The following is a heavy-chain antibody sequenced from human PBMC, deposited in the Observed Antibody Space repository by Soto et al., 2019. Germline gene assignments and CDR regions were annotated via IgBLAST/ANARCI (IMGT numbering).Heavy chain of an antibody. Sequence: SETVSLTCTVSGGSISSYYWSWIRQPPGKGLEWIGDIYYSGGTNYNASLKSRVTISVDTSKNQFSLKLSSVTAADTAVYYCARHGPIAAAGTVFDYWGKGTLVTVSS. CDR1: GGSISSYY. J-gene: IGHJ4*02. CDR3: ARHGPIAAAGTVFDY. CDR2: IYYSGGT. V-gene: IGHV4-59*08. D-gene: IGHD6-13*01.